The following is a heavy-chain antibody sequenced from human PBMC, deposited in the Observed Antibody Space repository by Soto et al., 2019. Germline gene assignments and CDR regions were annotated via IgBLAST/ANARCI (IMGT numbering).Heavy chain of an antibody. CDR2: ISTSGNT. Sequence: QVQLEESGPGLVKPSETLSLICSVSGVSMRNSYWTWIRQSAGKGLEWIGRISTSGNTNYNPSLNSRLTMSVDTSKNQVSLKLSSVTAANTAVYYCARGGGVPDLGDPWGQGTLVTVSS. CDR3: ARGGGVPDLGDP. CDR1: GVSMRNSY. J-gene: IGHJ5*02. V-gene: IGHV4-4*07. D-gene: IGHD3-16*01.